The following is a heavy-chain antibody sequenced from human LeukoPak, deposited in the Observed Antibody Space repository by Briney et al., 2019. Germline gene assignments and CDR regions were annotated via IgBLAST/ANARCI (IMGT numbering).Heavy chain of an antibody. Sequence: GESLKISCKGSGYSFTSYWIGWVRQMPGKGLEWMGIIYPGDSDTRYSPSFQGQATISADKSISTAYLQWSSLKASDTAMYYCASGACSSTSCSNDAFDIWGQGTMVTVSS. CDR1: GYSFTSYW. J-gene: IGHJ3*02. V-gene: IGHV5-51*01. D-gene: IGHD2-2*01. CDR3: ASGACSSTSCSNDAFDI. CDR2: IYPGDSDT.